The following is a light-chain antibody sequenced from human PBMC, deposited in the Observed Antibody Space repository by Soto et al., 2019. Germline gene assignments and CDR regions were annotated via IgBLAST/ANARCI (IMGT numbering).Light chain of an antibody. CDR1: RSINIY. J-gene: IGKJ1*01. V-gene: IGKV1-39*01. CDR3: HQTYANPWT. Sequence: DIQMTQSPSSLSASVGDRITITCRASRSINIYLNWYQQKPGKAPKLLIFAATSLQSGVPSNFSGSGSGTEFTLTIRSLQPEDSATYYCHQTYANPWTFGQGTRVEI. CDR2: AAT.